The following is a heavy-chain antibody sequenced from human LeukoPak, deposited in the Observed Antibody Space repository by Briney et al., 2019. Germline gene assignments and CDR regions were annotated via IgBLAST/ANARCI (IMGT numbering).Heavy chain of an antibody. V-gene: IGHV3-11*04. CDR1: GFTFSNYY. J-gene: IGHJ4*02. Sequence: PGGSLRLSCAASGFTFSNYYMTWIRQAPGKGLEWISYISHSDATIYYADSVKGRFTISRDNAKNSLYLQMNSLRAEDTAVYFCARGFYNYDYWGQGALLTVSS. CDR2: ISHSDATI. D-gene: IGHD5-24*01. CDR3: ARGFYNYDY.